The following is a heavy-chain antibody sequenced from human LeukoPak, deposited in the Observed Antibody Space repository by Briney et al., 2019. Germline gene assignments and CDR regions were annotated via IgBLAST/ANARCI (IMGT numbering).Heavy chain of an antibody. J-gene: IGHJ4*02. CDR1: GFTFDDYA. CDR3: VPQGITVSLYFDY. D-gene: IGHD3-16*01. V-gene: IGHV3-9*01. Sequence: GGSLRLSCAASGFTFDDYAMHWVRQAPGKGLEWVSGISWNSGSIGYADPVKGRFTISRDNAKNSLYLQMNSLRAEDTALYYCVPQGITVSLYFDYWGQGTLVTVSS. CDR2: ISWNSGSI.